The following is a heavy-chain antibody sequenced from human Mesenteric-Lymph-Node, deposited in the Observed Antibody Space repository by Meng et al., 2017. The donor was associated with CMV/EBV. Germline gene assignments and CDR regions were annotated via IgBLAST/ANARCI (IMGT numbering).Heavy chain of an antibody. D-gene: IGHD5-18*01. J-gene: IGHJ4*01. CDR2: LFYSGSA. Sequence: GSLRLSCAASGFTFSSYWMSWVRQAPGKGLEWIGSLFYSGSAFYNPSLKSRVTISVDTSKNQFSLNLYSVTAADTAVYYCARHGPWIQPWFVGPVEFWGHGTLVTVSS. V-gene: IGHV4-39*01. CDR3: ARHGPWIQPWFVGPVEF. CDR1: GFTFSSYW.